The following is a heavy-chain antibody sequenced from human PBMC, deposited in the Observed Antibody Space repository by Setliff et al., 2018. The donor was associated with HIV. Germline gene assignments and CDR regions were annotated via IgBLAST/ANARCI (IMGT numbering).Heavy chain of an antibody. CDR1: NYSINSGYY. J-gene: IGHJ5*02. CDR2: IYHSGST. CDR3: ARQSITIFGVVISGFDP. V-gene: IGHV4-38-2*01. Sequence: PSETLSLTCAVSNYSINSGYYWGWIRQPPGKGLEWIGSIYHSGSTYYNPSLKSRVTISVDTSKNQVPLRLTSVTAADTAVYYCARQSITIFGVVISGFDPWGQGTLVTVSS. D-gene: IGHD3-3*01.